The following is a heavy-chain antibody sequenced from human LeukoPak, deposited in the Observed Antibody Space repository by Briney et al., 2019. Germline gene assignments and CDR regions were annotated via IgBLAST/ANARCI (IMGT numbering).Heavy chain of an antibody. CDR2: INPSGART. Sequence: ASVKVSCKASGYTFTSYYMHWVRQAPGQGLEWMRIINPSGARTSYAQRFQGRVTMTRDMSTSTVYMELSSLRSEDTAVYYCARGSFYDSSGLPYYYYYYMDVWGKGTTVTISS. CDR1: GYTFTSYY. CDR3: ARGSFYDSSGLPYYYYYYMDV. D-gene: IGHD3-22*01. V-gene: IGHV1-46*01. J-gene: IGHJ6*03.